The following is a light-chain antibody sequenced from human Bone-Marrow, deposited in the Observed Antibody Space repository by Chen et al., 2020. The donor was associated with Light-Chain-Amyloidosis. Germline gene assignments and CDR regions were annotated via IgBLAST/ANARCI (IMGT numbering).Light chain of an antibody. J-gene: IGKJ4*01. CDR2: TLS. CDR1: QSLVDSGDGNTY. V-gene: IGKV2-40*01. CDR3: MQRRQFPLT. Sequence: IVLTQTPLSLPVTPGEPASISCRSSQSLVDSGDGNTYLDWYVQKPGQSPDILLYTLSYRASGVPDRFSGSGSGTHFTRNSSRVEAEDGGVYYWMQRRQFPLTFGGGTKVEIK.